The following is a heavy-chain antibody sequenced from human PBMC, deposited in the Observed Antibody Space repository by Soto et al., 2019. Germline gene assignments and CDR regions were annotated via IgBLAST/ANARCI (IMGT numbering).Heavy chain of an antibody. CDR1: GFSLSTHAVG. Sequence: QITLKESGPTLVKPTQTLTLTCTFSGFSLSTHAVGVGWIRQPPGKALEWLALVYWDDDKRYNIFLKSRLAITKDTSKNQVVLTMTIMDPVDTATYYCAHAAFGEFVGSFGYWGQGTLVTVSS. CDR2: VYWDDDK. J-gene: IGHJ4*02. CDR3: AHAAFGEFVGSFGY. V-gene: IGHV2-5*02. D-gene: IGHD3-10*01.